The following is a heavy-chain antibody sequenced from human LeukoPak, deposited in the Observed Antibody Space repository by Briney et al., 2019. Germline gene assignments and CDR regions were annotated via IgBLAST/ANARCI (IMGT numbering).Heavy chain of an antibody. CDR1: GFTVSSNY. J-gene: IGHJ5*02. CDR2: IYSGGST. D-gene: IGHD6-19*01. Sequence: PGGSLRLSCAPSGFTVSSNYMSWVRQAPGKGLEWVSIIYSGGSTYYADSVKGRFTISRDNSKNTLYLQMNSLRAEGTAVYFCARGEGSRWFSRQWFDPWGRGTLVTVSS. CDR3: ARGEGSRWFSRQWFDP. V-gene: IGHV3-66*01.